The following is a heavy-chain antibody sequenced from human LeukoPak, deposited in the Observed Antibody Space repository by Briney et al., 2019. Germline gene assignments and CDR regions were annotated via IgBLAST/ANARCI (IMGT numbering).Heavy chain of an antibody. V-gene: IGHV3-30*02. D-gene: IGHD3-22*01. J-gene: IGHJ4*02. Sequence: GGSLRLSCAASGFTFSSYGMHWVRQAPGKGLEGVAFIRYDGSNKYYADSVKGRFTISRDNSKNTLFLQMNSLRAEDTAVYYCARDKVVAAPWILVVITTLDYWGQGTLVTVSS. CDR3: ARDKVVAAPWILVVITTLDY. CDR1: GFTFSSYG. CDR2: IRYDGSNK.